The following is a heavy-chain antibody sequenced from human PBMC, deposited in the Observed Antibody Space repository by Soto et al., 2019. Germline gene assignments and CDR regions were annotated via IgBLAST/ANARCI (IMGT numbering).Heavy chain of an antibody. CDR3: ARVGQYYYDSSASLPKFDI. CDR2: ISAYNGNT. D-gene: IGHD3-22*01. Sequence: ASVKVSCKASGYTFTSYGISWVRQAPGQGLEWMGWISAYNGNTNYAQKLQGRVTMTTDTSTSTAYMELRSLRSDDTAVYYCARVGQYYYDSSASLPKFDIWGQGTMVTVS. CDR1: GYTFTSYG. J-gene: IGHJ3*02. V-gene: IGHV1-18*01.